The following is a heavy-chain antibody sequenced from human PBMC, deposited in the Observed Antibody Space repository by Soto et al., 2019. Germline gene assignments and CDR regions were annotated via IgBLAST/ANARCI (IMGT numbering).Heavy chain of an antibody. CDR2: ISGSGVGT. V-gene: IGHV3-23*01. J-gene: IGHJ6*03. D-gene: IGHD3-10*02. CDR1: GFTFSSYG. Sequence: GGSLRLSCAASGFTFSSYGMSWVRQAPGKGLEWVSGISGSGVGTYYADSAKGRFTISRDNSKNTLYLQMNSLRAEDTAVYYSSGYCYVYYYYMDVWGKGTTVTVSS. CDR3: SGYCYVYYYYMDV.